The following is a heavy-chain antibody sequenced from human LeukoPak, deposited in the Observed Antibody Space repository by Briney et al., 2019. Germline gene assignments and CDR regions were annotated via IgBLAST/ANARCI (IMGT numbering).Heavy chain of an antibody. J-gene: IGHJ5*02. V-gene: IGHV3-30*18. CDR3: AKLRAPHYDYVWGSYHPQNWFDP. D-gene: IGHD3-16*02. CDR1: GFTFSSYG. Sequence: PGRSLRLSCAASGFTFSSYGMHWVRQAPGKGLEWVAVISYEGSNKYYADSVKGRFTISRDNSKNTLYLQMNSLRAEDTAVYYCAKLRAPHYDYVWGSYHPQNWFDPWGQGTLVTVSS. CDR2: ISYEGSNK.